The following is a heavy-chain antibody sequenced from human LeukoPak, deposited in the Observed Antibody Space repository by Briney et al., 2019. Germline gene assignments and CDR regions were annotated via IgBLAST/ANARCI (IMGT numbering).Heavy chain of an antibody. CDR3: VKGMRGDYYMDA. J-gene: IGHJ6*03. Sequence: GGSLRLSCAAAGFTFRIFAMNWARQAPGKGLEWVSYISSSGAAIYYADSVKGRLTISRDNAKNTLYLLMNSLRAEHTAVDSCVKGMRGDYYMDAWGKGTTVTVSS. V-gene: IGHV3-48*03. CDR2: ISSSGAAI. CDR1: GFTFRIFA. D-gene: IGHD2-8*01.